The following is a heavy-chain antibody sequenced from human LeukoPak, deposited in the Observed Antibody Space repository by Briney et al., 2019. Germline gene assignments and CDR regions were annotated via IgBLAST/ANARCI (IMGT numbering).Heavy chain of an antibody. Sequence: SETLSLTCTVSGGSISSYYWNWIRQPPGMGLEWIGYIYYSGSTNYSPSLKSRVTISVDTSKNQFSLKLSSVTAADTAVYYCARQGYSAYEILDYWGQGTLVTVSS. CDR1: GGSISSYY. J-gene: IGHJ4*02. V-gene: IGHV4-59*08. CDR2: IYYSGST. CDR3: ARQGYSAYEILDY. D-gene: IGHD5-12*01.